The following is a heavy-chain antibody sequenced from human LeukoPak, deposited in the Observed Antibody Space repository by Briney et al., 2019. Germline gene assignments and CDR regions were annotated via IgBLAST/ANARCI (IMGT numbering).Heavy chain of an antibody. D-gene: IGHD1-26*01. CDR3: ARWGIVGHDAFDL. CDR2: IRYDGNDH. J-gene: IGHJ3*01. CDR1: GFTFSRYG. V-gene: IGHV3-33*01. Sequence: GGSLRLSCAGSGFTFSRYGMHWVRQAPGKGLEWVALIRYDGNDHWYGDSAKGRFTISRDNSKDTVYLQMGSLRDEDTAVYYCARWGIVGHDAFDLWGQGTMVTVSS.